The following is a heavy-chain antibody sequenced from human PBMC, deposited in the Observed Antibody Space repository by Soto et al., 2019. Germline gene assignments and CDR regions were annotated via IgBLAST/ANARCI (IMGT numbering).Heavy chain of an antibody. V-gene: IGHV3-30-3*01. CDR2: ISYDGSNK. Sequence: GGSLRLSCAASGFTFSSYAMHWVRQAPGKGLEWVAVISYDGSNKYYADSVKGRFTISRDNSKNTLYLQMNSLRAEDTAVYYCARPISDILTGYYPDYGMDVWGQGTTVTVSS. D-gene: IGHD3-9*01. CDR3: ARPISDILTGYYPDYGMDV. CDR1: GFTFSSYA. J-gene: IGHJ6*02.